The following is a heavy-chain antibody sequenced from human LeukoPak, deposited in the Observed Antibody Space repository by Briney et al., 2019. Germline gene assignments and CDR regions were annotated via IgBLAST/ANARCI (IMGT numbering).Heavy chain of an antibody. Sequence: PSETLSLTCTVSGGSISSGGYYWTWIRQHPGKGLEWIGYIYYSGSTYYNPSLKSRVTISVDTSKNQFSLRLSSVTAADTAVYYCALGYCGGGSCYAREYFQHWGQGTLVTVSS. CDR3: ALGYCGGGSCYAREYFQH. CDR1: GGSISSGGYY. D-gene: IGHD2-15*01. J-gene: IGHJ1*01. CDR2: IYYSGST. V-gene: IGHV4-31*03.